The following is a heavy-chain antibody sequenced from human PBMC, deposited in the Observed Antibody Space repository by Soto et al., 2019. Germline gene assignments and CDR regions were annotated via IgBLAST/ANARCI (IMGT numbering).Heavy chain of an antibody. Sequence: ASVKVSCKASGYTFTSYGISWVRQAPGQGLEWMGWISAYNGNTNYAQKLQGRVTMTTDKSTSTAYMELSSLRSEDTAVYYCARDIHYYDSSGSRPNDALDIWGQGTMVTVSS. CDR1: GYTFTSYG. CDR3: ARDIHYYDSSGSRPNDALDI. D-gene: IGHD3-22*01. CDR2: ISAYNGNT. J-gene: IGHJ3*02. V-gene: IGHV1-18*01.